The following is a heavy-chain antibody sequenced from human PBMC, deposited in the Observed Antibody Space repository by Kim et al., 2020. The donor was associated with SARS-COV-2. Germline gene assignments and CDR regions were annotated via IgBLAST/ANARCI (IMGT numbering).Heavy chain of an antibody. J-gene: IGHJ3*02. Sequence: QKIQGRVTITADKSTSTAYMELSSLRSEDTAVYYCATTSIAALTADAFDIWGQGTMVTVSS. CDR3: ATTSIAALTADAFDI. D-gene: IGHD6-6*01. V-gene: IGHV1-69*02.